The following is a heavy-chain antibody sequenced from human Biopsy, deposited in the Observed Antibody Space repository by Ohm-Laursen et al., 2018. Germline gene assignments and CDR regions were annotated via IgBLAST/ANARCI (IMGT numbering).Heavy chain of an antibody. CDR2: ISYTGYT. J-gene: IGHJ1*01. V-gene: IGHV4-59*11. Sequence: GTLSLTCTVSGGSFTGHYWSWIRQPPGKGLEWIGHISYTGYTSYKSSLKSRVTISLDTSRKHFSLRLTSLAAAYTAVYYCARGSNEYGGLYFPHWGQGTLVTVSS. CDR1: GGSFTGHY. D-gene: IGHD4-23*01. CDR3: ARGSNEYGGLYFPH.